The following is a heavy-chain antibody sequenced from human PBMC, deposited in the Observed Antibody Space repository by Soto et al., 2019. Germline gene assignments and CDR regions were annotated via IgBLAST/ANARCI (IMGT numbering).Heavy chain of an antibody. CDR2: INPSGGST. CDR3: ARFTIPSSDYYYGMDV. CDR1: GYTLTSYY. Sequence: ASVKVSCKASGYTLTSYYMHWVRQAPGQGLEWMGIINPSGGSTSYAQKFQGRVTMTRDTSTSTVYMELSSLRSEDTAVYYCARFTIPSSDYYYGMDVWGQGTTVTVSS. D-gene: IGHD3-3*01. J-gene: IGHJ6*02. V-gene: IGHV1-46*01.